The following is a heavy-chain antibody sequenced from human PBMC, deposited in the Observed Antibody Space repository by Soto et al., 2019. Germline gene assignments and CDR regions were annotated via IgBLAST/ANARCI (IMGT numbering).Heavy chain of an antibody. CDR3: ARDGTFGGVIAPFDY. V-gene: IGHV3-7*01. Sequence: GGSLRLSCAASGFTFSSYWMSWVRQAPGKGLEWVANIKQDGSEKYCVDSVKGRFTISRDNAKNSLYLQMNSLRTEDTAVYYCARDGTFGGVIAPFDYWGQGTLVTVSS. J-gene: IGHJ4*02. D-gene: IGHD3-16*02. CDR2: IKQDGSEK. CDR1: GFTFSSYW.